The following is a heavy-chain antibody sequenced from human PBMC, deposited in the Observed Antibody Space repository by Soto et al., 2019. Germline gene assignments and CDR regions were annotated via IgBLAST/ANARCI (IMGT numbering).Heavy chain of an antibody. D-gene: IGHD6-19*01. CDR3: ARDRPYSSGWVHAFDI. J-gene: IGHJ3*02. CDR2: ISSSSSYI. Sequence: GGSLRLSCAASGFTFSSYSMNWVRQAPGKGLEWVSSISSSSSYIYYADSVKGRFTISRDNSKNTLYLQMNSLRAEDTAVYYCARDRPYSSGWVHAFDIWGQGTMVTVSS. CDR1: GFTFSSYS. V-gene: IGHV3-21*01.